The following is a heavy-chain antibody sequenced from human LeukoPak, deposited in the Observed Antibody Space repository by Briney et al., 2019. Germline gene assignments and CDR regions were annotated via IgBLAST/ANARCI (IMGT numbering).Heavy chain of an antibody. CDR3: AREPGDSWSYYYYYYMDV. V-gene: IGHV3-21*01. Sequence: ETLSLTCAVYGGSFSGYYWSWIRQPPGKGLEWVSSISSSSSYIYYADSVKGRFTISRDNAKNSLYLQMNSLRAEDTAVYYCAREPGDSWSYYYYYYMDVWGKGTTVTVSS. CDR1: GGSFSGYY. CDR2: ISSSSSYI. J-gene: IGHJ6*03. D-gene: IGHD6-13*01.